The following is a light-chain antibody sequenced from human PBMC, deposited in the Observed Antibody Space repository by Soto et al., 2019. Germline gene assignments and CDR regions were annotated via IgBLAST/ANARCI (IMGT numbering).Light chain of an antibody. V-gene: IGKV1-6*01. Sequence: AIQMTQSPSSLSASEGDRVTITCRASQGIRNDLGWYQQKPGKAPKLLIYAASSLQSGVPSRFSGSGSGTDFTLTITSLQPEDFATYYCLQDYNYPWAFGQGTKVEIK. CDR3: LQDYNYPWA. CDR1: QGIRND. CDR2: AAS. J-gene: IGKJ1*01.